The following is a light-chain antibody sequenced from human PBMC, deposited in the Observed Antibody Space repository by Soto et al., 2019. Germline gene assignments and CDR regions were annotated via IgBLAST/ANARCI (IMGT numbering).Light chain of an antibody. CDR1: SSDVGGYNR. CDR3: ISYAGNSWV. Sequence: QSVLTQPPSASGSPGQPVSISCTGTSSDVGGYNRVSWYQHHPGKAPKLIIYEVFKRPSGVPDRFSGSKSGNTASLTVSGLQAEDEADYYCISYAGNSWVFGGGTKLTVL. V-gene: IGLV2-8*01. J-gene: IGLJ3*02. CDR2: EVF.